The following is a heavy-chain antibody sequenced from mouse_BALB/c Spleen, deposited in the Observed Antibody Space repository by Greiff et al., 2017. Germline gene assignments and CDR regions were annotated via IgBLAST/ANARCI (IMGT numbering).Heavy chain of an antibody. CDR3: ARSGLRRSYAMDY. J-gene: IGHJ4*01. CDR2: ISSGSSTI. V-gene: IGHV5-17*02. D-gene: IGHD2-4*01. Sequence: EVKLVESGGGLVQPGGSRKLSCAASGFTFSSFGMHWVRQAPEKGLEWVAYISSGSSTIYYADTVKGRFTISRDNPKNTLFLQVTSLRSEDTAMYYCARSGLRRSYAMDYWGQGTSVTVSS. CDR1: GFTFSSFG.